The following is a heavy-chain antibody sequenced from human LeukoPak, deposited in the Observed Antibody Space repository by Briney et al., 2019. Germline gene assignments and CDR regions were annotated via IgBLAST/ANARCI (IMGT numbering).Heavy chain of an antibody. CDR1: GYTFTSYY. CDR3: ARERAVLNAFDI. J-gene: IGHJ3*02. Sequence: GASVKVSCKASGYTFTSYYMHWVRQAPGQGLEWMGIINPSGGSTSYAQKFQGRVTMTRNTSTSTVYMKLSSLRSEDTAVYYCARERAVLNAFDIWGQGTMVTVSS. V-gene: IGHV1-46*01. CDR2: INPSGGST. D-gene: IGHD6-19*01.